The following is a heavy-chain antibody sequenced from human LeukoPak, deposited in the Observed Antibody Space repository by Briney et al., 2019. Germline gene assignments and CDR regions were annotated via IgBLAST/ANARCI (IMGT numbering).Heavy chain of an antibody. Sequence: GGSLRLSCAASGFTFSSYSMNWVRQAPGKGLEWVSSISSSSSYIYYADSVKGRFTISRDNSKNTLYLQMNSLRAEDTAVYYCARAPSAILAHDYWGQGTLVTVSS. CDR2: ISSSSSYI. J-gene: IGHJ4*02. CDR3: ARAPSAILAHDY. V-gene: IGHV3-21*01. CDR1: GFTFSSYS. D-gene: IGHD1-26*01.